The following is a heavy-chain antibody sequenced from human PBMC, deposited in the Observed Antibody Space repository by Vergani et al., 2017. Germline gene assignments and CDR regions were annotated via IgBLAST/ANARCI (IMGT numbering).Heavy chain of an antibody. Sequence: QVRLQESGPGLVKPSETLSLTCSVSGDSMSGYYWSWLRQPPGKELEWIGYMYHSGSTNYNPSLETRVTISGDTSKNQFSLKLNSVTAADTAVYYCGRVADFYGLGSRLLDLWGQGILVTVSS. CDR3: GRVADFYGLGSRLLDL. CDR2: MYHSGST. D-gene: IGHD3-10*01. CDR1: GDSMSGYY. V-gene: IGHV4-59*01. J-gene: IGHJ5*02.